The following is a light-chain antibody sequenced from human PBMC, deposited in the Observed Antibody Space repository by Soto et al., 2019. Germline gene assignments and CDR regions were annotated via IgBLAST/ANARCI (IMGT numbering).Light chain of an antibody. J-gene: IGKJ4*01. CDR1: QSITTY. Sequence: DIQMTQSPSSLSASVGDRVTITCRASQSITTYLNWYQQKAGKAPKLLLYAASNLQSGVPSRFSGSGSGTDFTLTISSLQPEDFATYHCQQSYSTPLTFGGGNTVEIK. CDR2: AAS. V-gene: IGKV1-39*01. CDR3: QQSYSTPLT.